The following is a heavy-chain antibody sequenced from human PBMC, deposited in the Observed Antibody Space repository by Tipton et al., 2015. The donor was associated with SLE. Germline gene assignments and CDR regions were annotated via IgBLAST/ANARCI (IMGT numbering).Heavy chain of an antibody. D-gene: IGHD6-19*01. J-gene: IGHJ4*02. Sequence: QLVQSGAEVKKPGASVKVSCKASGYTFTHYDINWVRQAPGQGLEWMGVINPSGDSTSYAQKFQGRVTMTTDTSTSTVYMELSSLRSQDTAVYHCARNSVAGILGYYFDFWGQGTLVTVSS. CDR1: GYTFTHYD. CDR3: ARNSVAGILGYYFDF. CDR2: INPSGDST. V-gene: IGHV1-46*01.